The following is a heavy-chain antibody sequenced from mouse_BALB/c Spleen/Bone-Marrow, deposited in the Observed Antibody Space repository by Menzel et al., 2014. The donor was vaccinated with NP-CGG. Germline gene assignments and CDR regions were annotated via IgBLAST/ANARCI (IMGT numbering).Heavy chain of an antibody. CDR1: GYTFSTYT. D-gene: IGHD1-1*02. V-gene: IGHV1-4*02. J-gene: IGHJ3*01. CDR2: INPSSGYT. Sequence: VKLQESAAELARPGASVKMSCKASGYTFSTYTMHWVKQRPGQGLEWIGYINPSSGYTEYNQKFKDETTLTADKSSGTAYMQLSSLTSEDSAVYYCARKVDGSYGPLFAYWGQGTLVTVSA. CDR3: ARKVDGSYGPLFAY.